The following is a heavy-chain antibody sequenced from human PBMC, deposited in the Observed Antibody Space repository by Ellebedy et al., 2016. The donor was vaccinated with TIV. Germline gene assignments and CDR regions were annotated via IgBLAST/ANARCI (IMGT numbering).Heavy chain of an antibody. J-gene: IGHJ4*02. CDR1: GFTYSSHS. D-gene: IGHD1-1*01. Sequence: GESLKISXAASGFTYSSHSMNWVRQAPGKGLEWVSSISGSSSNIYYADSAKGRFTISRDNAKNSLYLQMNSLRAEDTAVYYCARDHAGATTFDYWGQGTLVTVSS. CDR2: ISGSSSNI. V-gene: IGHV3-21*01. CDR3: ARDHAGATTFDY.